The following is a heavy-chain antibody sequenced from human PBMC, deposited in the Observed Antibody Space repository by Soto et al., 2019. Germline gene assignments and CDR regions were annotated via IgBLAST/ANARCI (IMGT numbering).Heavy chain of an antibody. V-gene: IGHV1-3*01. D-gene: IGHD1-1*01. CDR3: ARRRGLEGFDY. CDR2: INAGNGIT. CDR1: GYTFTSYA. Sequence: GASVKVSCKASGYTFTSYAMHWVRQAPGQRLEWMGWINAGNGITKYSQKFQGRVTITRDTSASTAYMELSSLRSEDTAVYYCARRRGLEGFDYWGQGTLVTVSS. J-gene: IGHJ4*02.